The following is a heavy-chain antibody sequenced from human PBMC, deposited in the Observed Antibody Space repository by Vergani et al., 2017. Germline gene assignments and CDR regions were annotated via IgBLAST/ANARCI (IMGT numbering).Heavy chain of an antibody. CDR2: IYSSGST. J-gene: IGHJ4*02. V-gene: IGHV4-59*01. CDR3: ARTIGHCSNSNCYNLAY. Sequence: QVQLQESGPGLVKPSETLSLTCTVSGGSLINYYWSWVRQPPGKGLEWIGYIYSSGSTTYSPSLKSRLTMSVDPSKHQISLKLRSVTLADTAVYYCARTIGHCSNSNCYNLAYWGQGTLVTVSS. CDR1: GGSLINYY. D-gene: IGHD2-2*02.